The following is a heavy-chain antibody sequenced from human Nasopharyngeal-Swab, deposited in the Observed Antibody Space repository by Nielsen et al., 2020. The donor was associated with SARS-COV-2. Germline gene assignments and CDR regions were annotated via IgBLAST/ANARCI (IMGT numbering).Heavy chain of an antibody. CDR2: ISSNGGST. CDR3: VKGAAAYYGMDV. Sequence: GESLKISCSASGFTFSSYAMHWVRQAPGKGLEYVSAISSNGGSTYYADSVKGRFTISRDNSKNTLYLQMSSLRAEDTAVYYCVKGAAAYYGMDVWGQGTTVTVSS. D-gene: IGHD2-2*01. J-gene: IGHJ6*02. V-gene: IGHV3-64D*08. CDR1: GFTFSSYA.